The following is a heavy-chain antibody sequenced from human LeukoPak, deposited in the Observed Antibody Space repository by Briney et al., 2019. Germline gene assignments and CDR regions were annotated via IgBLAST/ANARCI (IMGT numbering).Heavy chain of an antibody. CDR2: IYYSGST. J-gene: IGHJ3*02. Sequence: TSETLSLTCTVSGGSISSHYWSWIRQPPGKGLEWIGYIYYSGSTNYNPSLKSLVTISADTSKNQFSLKLSSVTAADTAVYYCARDRVFGVVPGAFDIWGQGTMVTVSS. D-gene: IGHD3-3*01. V-gene: IGHV4-59*11. CDR3: ARDRVFGVVPGAFDI. CDR1: GGSISSHY.